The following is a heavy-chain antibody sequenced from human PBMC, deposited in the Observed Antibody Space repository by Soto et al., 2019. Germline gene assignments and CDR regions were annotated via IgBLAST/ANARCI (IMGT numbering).Heavy chain of an antibody. CDR3: SRGTYYPQSSGLHADY. CDR1: GFMFNDYA. CDR2: TSSDGNHQ. D-gene: IGHD3-22*01. Sequence: PGGSLRLSCATSGFMFNDYAIYWVRQAPGQGLEWVAMTSSDGNHQFYVDNVRGRFTVSRDNSKNTLNLQMNSLRPEDTAVYYCSRGTYYPQSSGLHADYWGPGTVVTVSS. V-gene: IGHV3-30*03. J-gene: IGHJ4*02.